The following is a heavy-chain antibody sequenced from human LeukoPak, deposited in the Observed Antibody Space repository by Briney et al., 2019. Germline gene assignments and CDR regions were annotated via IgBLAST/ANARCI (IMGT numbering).Heavy chain of an antibody. Sequence: SETLSLTCTVSGGSISSSTYYWGWIRQPPGKGLEWIGTIYYSGSTYYNPSLKSRVTISVDMSKNQFSLKLSSVTAADTAVYYCARDRAYAFDDWGQGTMVTVSS. V-gene: IGHV4-39*02. CDR3: ARDRAYAFDD. J-gene: IGHJ3*01. D-gene: IGHD3-10*01. CDR2: IYYSGST. CDR1: GGSISSSTYY.